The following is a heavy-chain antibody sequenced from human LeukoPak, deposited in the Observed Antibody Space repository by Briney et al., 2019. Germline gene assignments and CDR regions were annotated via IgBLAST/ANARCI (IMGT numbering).Heavy chain of an antibody. V-gene: IGHV3-7*01. D-gene: IGHD5-18*01. J-gene: IGHJ4*02. CDR3: AREGGVGRGYSYGYGY. Sequence: GGSLRLSCAASGFTFSSYWMSWVRQAPGKGLEWVANIKQDGSEKYYVDSVKGRFTISRDNAKNSLYLQMNSLRAEDTAVYYCAREGGVGRGYSYGYGYWGQGTLVTVSS. CDR2: IKQDGSEK. CDR1: GFTFSSYW.